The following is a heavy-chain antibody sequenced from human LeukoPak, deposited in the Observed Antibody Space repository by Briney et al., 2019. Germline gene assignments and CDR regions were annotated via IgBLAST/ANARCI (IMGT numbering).Heavy chain of an antibody. CDR3: AKKGYYYGSGRKGAFDI. CDR2: ISGSGGST. V-gene: IGHV3-23*01. Sequence: PGGSLRLSCAASGFTFSSYAMSWVRQAPGKGLEWVSAISGSGGSTYYADSVKGRFTISRDNSKSTLYLQMNSLRAEDTAVYYCAKKGYYYGSGRKGAFDIWGQGTMVTVSS. CDR1: GFTFSSYA. D-gene: IGHD3-10*01. J-gene: IGHJ3*02.